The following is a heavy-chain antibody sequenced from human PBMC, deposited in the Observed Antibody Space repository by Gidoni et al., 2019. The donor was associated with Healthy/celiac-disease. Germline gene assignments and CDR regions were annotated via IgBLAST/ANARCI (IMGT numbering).Heavy chain of an antibody. Sequence: QVQLQQWDAGLLKPSETLSLTCAVYGGSFSGYYWSWNRQPPGKGLEWIGEINHSGSTNYNPSLKSRVTISVDTSKNQFSLKLSSVTAADTAVYYCARRSAGVLGYWGQGTLVTVSS. V-gene: IGHV4-34*01. J-gene: IGHJ4*02. CDR3: ARRSAGVLGY. D-gene: IGHD3-10*01. CDR1: GGSFSGYY. CDR2: INHSGST.